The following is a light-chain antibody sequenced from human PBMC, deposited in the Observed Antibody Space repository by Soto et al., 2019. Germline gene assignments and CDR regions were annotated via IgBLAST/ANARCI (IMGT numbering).Light chain of an antibody. CDR1: QSVSSSS. CDR2: GAS. CDR3: QQYGSSPWK. V-gene: IGKV3-20*01. J-gene: IGKJ1*01. Sequence: EIVLTQSPGTLSLSPGERVTLSCRASQSVSSSSLAWYQQKPGQAPRLLIYGASSRATGIPYRFSGSGSGTDFTLTISRLEPEDFSLYYCQQYGSSPWKFGQGTKVEIK.